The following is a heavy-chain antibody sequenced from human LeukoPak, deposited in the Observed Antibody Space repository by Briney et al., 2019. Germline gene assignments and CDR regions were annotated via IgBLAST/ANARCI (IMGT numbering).Heavy chain of an antibody. CDR1: VGPFSSSSSY. CDR3: ARHQSRYYDSSGYYPSPIDY. V-gene: IGHV4-39*01. J-gene: IGHJ4*02. CDR2: IYNSGSA. Sequence: PSETLSLTCTVSVGPFSSSSSYWGWIRQPPGEGLEWLGSIYNSGSAYYNPSLKGRVTISVDPSKNRFSVQLSSVTAASTAVYYCARHQSRYYDSSGYYPSPIDYWDQGTLVTVSS. D-gene: IGHD3-22*01.